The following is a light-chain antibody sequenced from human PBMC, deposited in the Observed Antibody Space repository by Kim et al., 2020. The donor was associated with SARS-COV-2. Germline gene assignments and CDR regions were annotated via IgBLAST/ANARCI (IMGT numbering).Light chain of an antibody. CDR2: AAS. Sequence: DIQMTQSPSFLSASVGDRVTITCRASQYFSNCLSWYQQRPGKAPKLLIYAASILQSGVPPRFSGSGSGTDFTLTISSLQPEDFATYYCQQRYSNHSEYTFGQGTKLEI. CDR3: QQRYSNHSEYT. J-gene: IGKJ2*01. V-gene: IGKV1-39*01. CDR1: QYFSNC.